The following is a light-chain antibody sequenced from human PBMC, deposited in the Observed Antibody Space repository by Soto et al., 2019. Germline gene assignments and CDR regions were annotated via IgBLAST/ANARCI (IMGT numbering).Light chain of an antibody. CDR2: EVT. J-gene: IGLJ1*01. V-gene: IGLV2-14*01. CDR3: TSYARSGYV. Sequence: QSALTQPASVSGSPGQSITISCTVTSSDIHDYKFVSWYQQHPGKAPKLIIYEVTRRPSGVSDRFSGSKSGNMASLTISGLQAEDEADYYCTSYARSGYVFGTGTKVTVL. CDR1: SSDIHDYKF.